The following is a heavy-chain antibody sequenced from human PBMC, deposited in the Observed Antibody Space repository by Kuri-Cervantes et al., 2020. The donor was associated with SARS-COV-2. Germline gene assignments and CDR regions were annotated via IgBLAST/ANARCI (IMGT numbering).Heavy chain of an antibody. D-gene: IGHD1-26*01. V-gene: IGHV4-38-2*01. Sequence: SETLSLTCAVSGYSISSGYYWGWTRQPPGKGLEWIAIIYHSGSTYYNPSLKSRVTISVDTSKNQFSLKLSSVTAADTAVYYCARVGATNPVVDYWGQGTLVTVSS. CDR1: GYSISSGYY. CDR2: IYHSGST. CDR3: ARVGATNPVVDY. J-gene: IGHJ4*02.